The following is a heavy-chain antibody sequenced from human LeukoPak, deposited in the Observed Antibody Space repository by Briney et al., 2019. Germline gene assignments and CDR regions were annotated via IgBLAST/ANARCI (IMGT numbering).Heavy chain of an antibody. V-gene: IGHV1-2*02. CDR1: GYTLTGYY. Sequence: ASVKVSCKASGYTLTGYYIHWMRQAPGQGLEWMGWINPNSGGTKFAQKFQDRVSMTRDTAISTAYMELSRLTSDDTAVYYCARDYSTNADWFDPWGQGTLVTVSS. CDR2: INPNSGGT. J-gene: IGHJ5*02. CDR3: ARDYSTNADWFDP. D-gene: IGHD6-13*01.